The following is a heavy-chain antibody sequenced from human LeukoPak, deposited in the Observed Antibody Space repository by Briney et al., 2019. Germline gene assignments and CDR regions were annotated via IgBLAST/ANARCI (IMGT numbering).Heavy chain of an antibody. J-gene: IGHJ6*03. V-gene: IGHV1-69*06. Sequence: ASVKVSCKASGGTFSSYAISWVRQAPGQGLEWMGGIIPIFGTANYAQKFQGRVTITADKSTSTAYMELSSLSSEDTAVYYCATIPGSGYDWNYYYYYYMDVWGKGTTVTVSS. CDR3: ATIPGSGYDWNYYYYYYMDV. CDR1: GGTFSSYA. CDR2: IIPIFGTA. D-gene: IGHD5-12*01.